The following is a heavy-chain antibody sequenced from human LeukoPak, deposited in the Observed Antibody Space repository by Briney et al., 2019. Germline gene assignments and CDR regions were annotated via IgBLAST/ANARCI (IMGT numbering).Heavy chain of an antibody. D-gene: IGHD4-17*01. J-gene: IGHJ2*01. CDR2: IYYSGST. CDR1: GGSISSYY. CDR3: ARGDYGDYSPYWYFDL. Sequence: PSETLSLTCTVSGGSISSYYWSWIRQPPGKGLEWIGYIYYSGSTNYNPSPKSRVTMSVDTSKNQFSLKLSSVTAADTAVYYCARGDYGDYSPYWYFDLWGRGTLVTVSS. V-gene: IGHV4-59*12.